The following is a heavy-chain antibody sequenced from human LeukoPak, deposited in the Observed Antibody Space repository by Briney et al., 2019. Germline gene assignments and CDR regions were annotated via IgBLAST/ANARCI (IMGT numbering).Heavy chain of an antibody. V-gene: IGHV4-61*08. Sequence: SETLSLTCTVSGGSISSGDYYWSWIRQPPGKGLEWIGYIYYSGSTNFNPSLKSRVTMSVDTSKNQFSLRLSSVTAADTAVYYCARRFGFGFFDYWGQGTLVTVSS. CDR2: IYYSGST. CDR3: ARRFGFGFFDY. CDR1: GGSISSGDYY. J-gene: IGHJ4*02. D-gene: IGHD3-10*01.